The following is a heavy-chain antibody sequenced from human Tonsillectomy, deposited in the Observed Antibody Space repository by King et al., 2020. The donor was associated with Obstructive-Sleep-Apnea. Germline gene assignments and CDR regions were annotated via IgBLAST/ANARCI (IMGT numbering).Heavy chain of an antibody. V-gene: IGHV4-31*03. CDR3: ARAYYDILTGYRPLFYFDY. CDR2: IYYSGST. Sequence: VPLQESGPGLVKPSQTLSLTCTVSGGSISSGGYYWSWIRQHPGKGLEWIGYIYYSGSTYYNPSLKSRVTISVDTSKNQFSLKLSSVTAADTAVYYCARAYYDILTGYRPLFYFDYWGQGTLVTVSS. D-gene: IGHD3-9*01. J-gene: IGHJ4*02. CDR1: GGSISSGGYY.